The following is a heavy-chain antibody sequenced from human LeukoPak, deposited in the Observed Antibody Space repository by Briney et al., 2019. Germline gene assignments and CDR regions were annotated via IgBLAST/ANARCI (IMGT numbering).Heavy chain of an antibody. CDR1: GYTFTGYY. D-gene: IGHD5-12*01. CDR3: ARGEHSGYDFCDY. V-gene: IGHV7-4-1*02. Sequence: ASVKVSCKASGYTFTGYYMHWVRQAPGQGLEWMGWINTNTGNPTYAQGFTGRFVFSLDTSVSTAYLQISSLKAEDTAVYYCARGEHSGYDFCDYWGQGTLVTVSS. CDR2: INTNTGNP. J-gene: IGHJ4*02.